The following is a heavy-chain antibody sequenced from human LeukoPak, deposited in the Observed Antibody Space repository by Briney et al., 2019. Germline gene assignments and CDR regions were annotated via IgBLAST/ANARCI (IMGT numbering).Heavy chain of an antibody. J-gene: IGHJ4*02. CDR2: TRNKANSYTT. Sequence: GGSLRLSCAATGFTFSDHYMDWVRQAPGKGLEWVGRTRNKANSYTTEYAASVKDRFTISRDDSKNSLYLQMNSLKTEDTAVYYCARPSFSTSSGNPSDYWGQGTLVTVSS. V-gene: IGHV3-72*01. CDR1: GFTFSDHY. D-gene: IGHD3-10*01. CDR3: ARPSFSTSSGNPSDY.